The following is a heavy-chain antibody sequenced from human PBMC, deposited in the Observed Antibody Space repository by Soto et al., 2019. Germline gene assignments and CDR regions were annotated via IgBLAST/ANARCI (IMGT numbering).Heavy chain of an antibody. CDR1: GGSFSGYY. V-gene: IGHV4-34*01. D-gene: IGHD2-15*01. CDR2: INHSGST. CDR3: ARVGTGPGYCSGGSCYSSYYYYMDV. Sequence: SETLSLTCAVYGGSFSGYYWSWIRQPPGEGLEWIGEINHSGSTNYNPSLKSRVTISVDTSKNQFSLYLQMNSLRAEDTALYHCARVGTGPGYCSGGSCYSSYYYYMDVWGKGTTVTVSS. J-gene: IGHJ6*03.